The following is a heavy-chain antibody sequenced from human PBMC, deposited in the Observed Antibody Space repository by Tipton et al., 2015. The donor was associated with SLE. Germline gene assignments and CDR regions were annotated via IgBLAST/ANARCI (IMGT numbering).Heavy chain of an antibody. Sequence: SLRLSCTASGFTFSRYAMTWVRQAPGKGLEWVSVISGTADSSDRKYYTDSVKSRFTISRDNSRNTLYLQMNSLRAEDTAVYYCAKGGSYYDYWGQGALVTVSS. CDR3: AKGGSYYDY. J-gene: IGHJ4*02. D-gene: IGHD3-16*01. CDR2: ISGTADSS. V-gene: IGHV3-23*01. CDR1: GFTFSRYA.